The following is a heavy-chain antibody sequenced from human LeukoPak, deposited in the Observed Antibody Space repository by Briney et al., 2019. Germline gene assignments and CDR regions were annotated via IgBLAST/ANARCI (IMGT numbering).Heavy chain of an antibody. Sequence: PGGSLRLSCAASGFTFDDYAMHWVRQAPGKGLEWVSGISWNSGSIGYADSVKGRFTISRDNAKNSLYLQMNSLRAEDTALYYCAKASAASRGLWFDPWGQGTLVTVSS. V-gene: IGHV3-9*01. D-gene: IGHD6-25*01. J-gene: IGHJ5*02. CDR2: ISWNSGSI. CDR1: GFTFDDYA. CDR3: AKASAASRGLWFDP.